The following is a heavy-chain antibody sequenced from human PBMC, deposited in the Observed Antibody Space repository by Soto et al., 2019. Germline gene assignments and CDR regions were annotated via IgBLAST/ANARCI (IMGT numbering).Heavy chain of an antibody. CDR2: ISAYNGNT. D-gene: IGHD3-9*01. CDR3: ARYLSPYDILTGSPSYAFDI. J-gene: IGHJ3*02. CDR1: GYTFTSYG. V-gene: IGHV1-18*01. Sequence: GASVKVSCKASGYTFTSYGISCVRQAPGQGLEWMGWISAYNGNTNYAQKLQGRVTMTTDTSTSTAYMELRSLRSDDTAVYYCARYLSPYDILTGSPSYAFDIWGQGTMVTVSS.